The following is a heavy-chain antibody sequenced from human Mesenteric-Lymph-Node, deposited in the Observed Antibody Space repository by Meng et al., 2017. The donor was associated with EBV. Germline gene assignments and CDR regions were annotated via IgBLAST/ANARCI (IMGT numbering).Heavy chain of an antibody. J-gene: IGHJ4*02. CDR3: TRADNNGFYGDY. CDR1: GYSFTSYW. D-gene: IGHD3-22*01. V-gene: IGHV5-51*03. CDR2: IYPGDSDT. Sequence: GEEVKKPGGFMKTSCKGDGYSFTSYWIGWGSQMPGKGLEWMGIIYPGDSDTRYSPSFQGQVPISADKSISTAYLQWSSLKASDTAMYYCTRADNNGFYGDYWGQGTLVTVSS.